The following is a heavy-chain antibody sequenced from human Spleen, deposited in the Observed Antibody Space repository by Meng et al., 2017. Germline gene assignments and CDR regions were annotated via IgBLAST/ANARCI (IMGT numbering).Heavy chain of an antibody. CDR1: GFTFDDYA. D-gene: IGHD2-15*01. J-gene: IGHJ3*02. V-gene: IGHV3-9*01. CDR3: AKDTDRGDAFDI. Sequence: SLKISCAASGFTFDDYAMHWVRQAPGKGLEWVSGISWNSGSIGYADSVKGRFTISRDNAKNTLYLQMNSLRAEDTAVYYCAKDTDRGDAFDIWGQGAMVTVSS. CDR2: ISWNSGSI.